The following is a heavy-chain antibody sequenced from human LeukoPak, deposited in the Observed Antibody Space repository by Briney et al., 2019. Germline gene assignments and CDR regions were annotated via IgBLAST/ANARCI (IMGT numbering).Heavy chain of an antibody. J-gene: IGHJ6*03. CDR3: AKDLLDYYDFWSGYPAPMDV. V-gene: IGHV3-23*01. Sequence: GGSLRLSCAASGFTFSSYAMSWFRQAPGKGLEWVSAISGSGGSTYYADSVKGRFTISRDNSKNTLYLQMNSLRAEDTAVYYCAKDLLDYYDFWSGYPAPMDVWGKGTTVTVSS. D-gene: IGHD3-3*01. CDR2: ISGSGGST. CDR1: GFTFSSYA.